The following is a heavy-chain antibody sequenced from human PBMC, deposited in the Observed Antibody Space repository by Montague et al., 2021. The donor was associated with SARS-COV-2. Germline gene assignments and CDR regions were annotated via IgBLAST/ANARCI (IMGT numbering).Heavy chain of an antibody. J-gene: IGHJ4*02. CDR1: GASISSSENS. D-gene: IGHD3-16*02. CDR3: ARHVTFGGVVVALDY. V-gene: IGHV4-39*01. Sequence: SETLSLTCTVSGASISSSENSWGWIRQSPGKGLEWFGSIFYSGTTYFNPSLRSRIAISVDTSRNQFSLKVTSVTAADTAVYYCARHVTFGGVVVALDYWGQGPLVSVSS. CDR2: IFYSGTT.